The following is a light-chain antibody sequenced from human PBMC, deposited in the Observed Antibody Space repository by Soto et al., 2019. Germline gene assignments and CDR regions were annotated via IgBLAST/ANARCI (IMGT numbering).Light chain of an antibody. Sequence: EIVLTQSPGTLSLSPGERATLSCRASHSVSNNYLAWYQQKPGQAPRLLIYGASTRATGIPARFSGSGSGTEFTLTISSLQSEDFAVYYCHQYNNWPPITFGQGTRLEI. CDR3: HQYNNWPPIT. V-gene: IGKV3-15*01. CDR2: GAS. CDR1: HSVSNN. J-gene: IGKJ5*01.